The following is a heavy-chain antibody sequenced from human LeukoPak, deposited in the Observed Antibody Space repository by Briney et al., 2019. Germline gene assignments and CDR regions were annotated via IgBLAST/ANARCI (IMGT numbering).Heavy chain of an antibody. CDR3: ARGYCSGGSCYGGVYYYMDV. D-gene: IGHD2-15*01. Sequence: SETLSLTCTVSGYSISSGYYWGWIRQPPGKGLEWIGSIYTSGSTNYNPSLKSRVTISVDTSKNQFSLKLSSVTAADTAVYYCARGYCSGGSCYGGVYYYMDVWGKGTTVTISS. J-gene: IGHJ6*03. CDR2: IYTSGST. V-gene: IGHV4-38-2*02. CDR1: GYSISSGYY.